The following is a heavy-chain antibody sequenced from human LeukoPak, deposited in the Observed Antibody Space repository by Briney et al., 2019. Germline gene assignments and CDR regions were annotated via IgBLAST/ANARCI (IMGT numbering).Heavy chain of an antibody. Sequence: PGGSVRLSCAASGFTFSTYSMNWVRQAPGKGLEWVSSISSSSTYIYYADSVKGRFTISRDNAKNSLYLQMNSLRAEDTAVYYCARYISWWDVWGKGTTVTISS. D-gene: IGHD6-13*01. CDR2: ISSSSTYI. V-gene: IGHV3-21*01. J-gene: IGHJ6*04. CDR1: GFTFSTYS. CDR3: ARYISWWDV.